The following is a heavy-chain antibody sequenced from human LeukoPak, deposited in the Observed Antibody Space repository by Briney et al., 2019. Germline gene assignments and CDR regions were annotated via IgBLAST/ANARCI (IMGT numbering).Heavy chain of an antibody. J-gene: IGHJ4*02. D-gene: IGHD6-13*01. Sequence: SETLSLTCTVSGGSISSYYWSWIRQPPGKGLEWIGYIYYSGSTNYNPSLKSRVTISVDTSKNQFSLRLSAVTAADTAVYYCARVTGYVMEDYFDYWGQGTLVTVSS. CDR2: IYYSGST. V-gene: IGHV4-59*01. CDR1: GGSISSYY. CDR3: ARVTGYVMEDYFDY.